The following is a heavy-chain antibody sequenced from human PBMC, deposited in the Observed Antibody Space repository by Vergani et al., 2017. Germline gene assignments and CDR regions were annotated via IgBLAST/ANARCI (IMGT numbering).Heavy chain of an antibody. V-gene: IGHV4-59*12. D-gene: IGHD6-13*01. J-gene: IGHJ4*02. CDR3: ASWGLIAAQR. CDR2: INHSGST. CDR1: GGSISSYY. Sequence: QVQLQESGPGLVKPSGTLSLTCTVSGGSISSYYWSWIRQPPGKGLEWIGEINHSGSTNYNPSLKSRVTISVDTSKNQFSLKLSSVTAADTAVYYCASWGLIAAQRWGQGTLVTVSS.